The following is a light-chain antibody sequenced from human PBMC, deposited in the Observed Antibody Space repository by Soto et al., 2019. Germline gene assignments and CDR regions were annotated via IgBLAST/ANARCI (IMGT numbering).Light chain of an antibody. CDR1: QSVSSD. J-gene: IGKJ5*01. V-gene: IGKV3-11*01. CDR2: DAS. Sequence: EIVMTHSPATLSLSPVERATLSFRSSQSVSSDLAWYQQKPGQAPRLLIYDASNRATGIPARFSGSGSGTDFTLTISSLEAEDFAVYYCQQRSNWPPITFGQGTRLEIK. CDR3: QQRSNWPPIT.